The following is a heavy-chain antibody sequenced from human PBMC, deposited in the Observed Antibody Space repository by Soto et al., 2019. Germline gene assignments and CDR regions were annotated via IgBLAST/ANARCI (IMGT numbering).Heavy chain of an antibody. V-gene: IGHV4-59*01. CDR2: IYYSGST. J-gene: IGHJ5*02. CDR3: ARAVVPAAMRDGDWFDP. Sequence: SETLSLTCTVSGGSISSYYWSWIRQPPGKGLEWIGYIYYSGSTNYNPSLKSRVTISVDTSKNQFSLKLSSVTAADTAVYYCARAVVPAAMRDGDWFDPWGQGTLVTVSS. CDR1: GGSISSYY. D-gene: IGHD2-2*01.